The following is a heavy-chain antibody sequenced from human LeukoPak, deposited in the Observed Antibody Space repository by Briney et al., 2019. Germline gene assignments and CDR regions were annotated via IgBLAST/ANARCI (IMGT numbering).Heavy chain of an antibody. Sequence: SQTLSLTCAISGDSVSSNSAAWNWIRQSPSRGLEWLGRTYYRSKWYNDYAVSVKSRITINLDTSKNQFSLQLNSVTPEDTAVYYCARDGRVCSSTSCPYYMDVWGKGTTVTVSS. J-gene: IGHJ6*03. D-gene: IGHD2-2*01. V-gene: IGHV6-1*01. CDR3: ARDGRVCSSTSCPYYMDV. CDR1: GDSVSSNSAA. CDR2: TYYRSKWYN.